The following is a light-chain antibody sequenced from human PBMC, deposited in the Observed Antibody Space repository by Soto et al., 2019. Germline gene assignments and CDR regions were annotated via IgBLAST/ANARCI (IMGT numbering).Light chain of an antibody. J-gene: IGKJ5*01. CDR1: QNISSN. CDR2: GAS. Sequence: DIQMTQSPSSLSASVGDRVTITCRASQNISSNLNWYQQKPGKAPKLLIYGASTLQSGVPSRFGGSGSGTDFPLTISSLQPEDFATYYCQQSYSTPITFGQGTRLEI. CDR3: QQSYSTPIT. V-gene: IGKV1-39*01.